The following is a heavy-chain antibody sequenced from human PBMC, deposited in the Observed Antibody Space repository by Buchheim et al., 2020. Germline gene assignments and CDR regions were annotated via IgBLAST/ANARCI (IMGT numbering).Heavy chain of an antibody. V-gene: IGHV4-59*08. D-gene: IGHD3-22*01. CDR1: GGSISSYY. CDR2: IYYSGST. Sequence: QVQLQESGPGLVKPSETLSLTCTVSGGSISSYYWSWIRQPPGKGLEWIGYIYYSGSTNYNPSIKSRVTISVNTSTTQFSLKLSSVTAADTAVYYCARLNYYDSSGYSGAYYFDYWGQGTL. CDR3: ARLNYYDSSGYSGAYYFDY. J-gene: IGHJ4*02.